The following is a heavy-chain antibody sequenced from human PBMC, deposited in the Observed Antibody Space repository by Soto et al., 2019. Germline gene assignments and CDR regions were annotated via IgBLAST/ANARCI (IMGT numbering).Heavy chain of an antibody. D-gene: IGHD5-18*01. Sequence: QVQLQESGPGLVKPSETLSLTCTVSGGSINSYYWNWIRQSPGEGLEWIGYIHYSGSTNYSPSLKSRVPISVDTSKNQLSLKLNSVTAADTAVYYCARGGYHYPNAFDYWGQGTMVIVSS. CDR2: IHYSGST. CDR3: ARGGYHYPNAFDY. V-gene: IGHV4-59*01. CDR1: GGSINSYY. J-gene: IGHJ4*02.